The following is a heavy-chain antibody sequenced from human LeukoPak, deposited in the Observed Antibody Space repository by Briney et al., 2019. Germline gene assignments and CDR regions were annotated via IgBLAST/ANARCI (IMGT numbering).Heavy chain of an antibody. Sequence: PGRSLRLSCAASGFTFGDYAMHWVRQAPGKGLEWVSGISWSGVNIGYADSVKGRFTISRDNAKNSLNLQLNSLRPEDTALYYCVKDPAPHCTITKCYLSADAFDIWGQGTMVTVSS. V-gene: IGHV3-9*01. J-gene: IGHJ3*02. CDR2: ISWSGVNI. CDR3: VKDPAPHCTITKCYLSADAFDI. CDR1: GFTFGDYA. D-gene: IGHD2-2*01.